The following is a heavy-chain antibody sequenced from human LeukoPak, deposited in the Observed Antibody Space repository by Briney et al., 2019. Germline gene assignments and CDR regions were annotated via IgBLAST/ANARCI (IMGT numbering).Heavy chain of an antibody. Sequence: SETLSLTCTVSGGSISSSSYYWGWIRQPPGKGLEWIGSIYYSGSTYYNPSLKSRVTISVDTSKNQFSLKLSSVTAADTAVYYCARDVPSDAFDIWGQGTMVTVSS. V-gene: IGHV4-39*07. CDR3: ARDVPSDAFDI. J-gene: IGHJ3*02. CDR2: IYYSGST. D-gene: IGHD2-2*01. CDR1: GGSISSSSYY.